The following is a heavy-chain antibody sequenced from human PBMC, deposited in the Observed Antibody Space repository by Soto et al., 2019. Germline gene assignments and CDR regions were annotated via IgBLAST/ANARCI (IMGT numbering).Heavy chain of an antibody. Sequence: GGSLRLSCAASGFTFSSYAMSWVRQAPGKGLEWVSSISSGGDTYYADSVKGRFTISRDNSKDTLYLQMNSLRADDTALYYCAKDRDGHRYSYGWGFGQWGQGSLVTVSS. CDR3: AKDRDGHRYSYGWGFGQ. V-gene: IGHV3-23*01. J-gene: IGHJ4*02. CDR1: GFTFSSYA. CDR2: ISSGGDT. D-gene: IGHD5-18*01.